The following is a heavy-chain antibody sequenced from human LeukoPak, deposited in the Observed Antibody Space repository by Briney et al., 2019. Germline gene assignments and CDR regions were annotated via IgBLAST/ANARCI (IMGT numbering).Heavy chain of an antibody. CDR3: ARGKEVITMLRGLKPGYYFDY. D-gene: IGHD3-10*01. V-gene: IGHV4-59*01. J-gene: IGHJ4*02. CDR1: GGSITNYY. CDR2: IHSSGST. Sequence: PSETLSLTCTVSGGSITNYYWSWIRQPPGKGLEGIGDIHSSGSTKYKSSLKSRVTISVDTSKNQFSLKLNSVTAADTAVYYCARGKEVITMLRGLKPGYYFDYWGQGTLVTVSS.